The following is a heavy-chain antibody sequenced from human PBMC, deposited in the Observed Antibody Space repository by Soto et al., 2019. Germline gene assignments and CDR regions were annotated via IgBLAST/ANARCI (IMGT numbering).Heavy chain of an antibody. CDR2: IWYDGSNK. Sequence: GGSLRLSCAASGFTFSSYGMHWVRQAPGKGLEWVAVIWYDGSNKYYADSVKGRFTISRDNSKNTLYLQMNSLRAEDTAVYYCARDYYDSSGPDWAYYYGMDVWGQGTTVTVSS. V-gene: IGHV3-33*01. J-gene: IGHJ6*02. CDR3: ARDYYDSSGPDWAYYYGMDV. D-gene: IGHD3-22*01. CDR1: GFTFSSYG.